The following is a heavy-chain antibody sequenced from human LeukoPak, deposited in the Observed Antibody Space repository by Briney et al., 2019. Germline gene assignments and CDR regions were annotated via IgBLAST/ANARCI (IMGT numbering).Heavy chain of an antibody. CDR1: GYSISSGYH. V-gene: IGHV4-38-2*02. CDR3: ARENWVFDY. Sequence: KPSETLSLTCVVSGYSISSGYHWGCLRQPPGKGLEWIGSLYRSGTTYYDPSFKSRVTTSVDTSKNQISLKVRSVTAADTAMYYCARENWVFDYWGQGILVTVSS. J-gene: IGHJ4*02. CDR2: LYRSGTT. D-gene: IGHD7-27*01.